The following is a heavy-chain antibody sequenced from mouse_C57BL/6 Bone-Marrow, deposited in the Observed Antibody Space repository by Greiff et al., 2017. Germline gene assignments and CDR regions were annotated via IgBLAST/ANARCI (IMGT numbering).Heavy chain of an antibody. CDR3: ATAQSYFDY. CDR1: GYAFSSSW. CDR2: IYPGDGDT. V-gene: IGHV1-82*01. D-gene: IGHD3-2*02. Sequence: VQRVESGPELVKPGASVKISCKASGYAFSSSWMNWVKQRPGKGLEWIGRIYPGDGDTNYNGKFKGKATLTADKSSSTAYMQLSSLTSEDSAVYCCATAQSYFDYWGQGTTLTVSS. J-gene: IGHJ2*01.